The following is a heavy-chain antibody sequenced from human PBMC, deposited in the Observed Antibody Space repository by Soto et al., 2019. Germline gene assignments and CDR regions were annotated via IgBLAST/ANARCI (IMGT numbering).Heavy chain of an antibody. V-gene: IGHV4-59*01. CDR3: ARDAVVPALIPNNYYYYGMDV. Sequence: SETLSLTCTVSGGSISSYYWSWIRQPPGKGLEWIGYIYYSGSTNYNPSLKSRVTISVDTSKNQFSLKLSSVTAADTAVYCCARDAVVPALIPNNYYYYGMDVWGQGTTVTVSS. CDR2: IYYSGST. D-gene: IGHD2-2*01. CDR1: GGSISSYY. J-gene: IGHJ6*02.